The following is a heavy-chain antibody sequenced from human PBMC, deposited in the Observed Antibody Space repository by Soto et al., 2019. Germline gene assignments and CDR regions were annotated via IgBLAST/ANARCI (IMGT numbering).Heavy chain of an antibody. Sequence: CSVAEGSSTSYCWSCFKTTQGKALEWIGYIYHSGSTSYNPSLKSRVTISVDTSKNQYSLKLSSVTAADTDVYYCASSRPRWWGGDRGFDISGQPTIVTVSS. J-gene: IGHJ6*02. D-gene: IGHD4-17*01. CDR2: IYHSGST. CDR3: ASSRPRWWGGDRGFDI. CDR1: EGSSTSYC. V-gene: IGHV4-59*01.